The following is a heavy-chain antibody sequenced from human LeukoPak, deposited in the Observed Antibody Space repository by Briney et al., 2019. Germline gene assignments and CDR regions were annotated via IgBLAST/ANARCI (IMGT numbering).Heavy chain of an antibody. D-gene: IGHD5-18*01. V-gene: IGHV3-9*01. J-gene: IGHJ4*02. CDR1: GFTFVDYA. Sequence: GGSLRLSCAASGFTFVDYAMPWVRQAPGKGLEWVSGIGWNSGGIGYADSVKGRFTISRDNAKNSLYLQMNSLRAEDTALYYCAKDKGYSYGPIGPLFDYWGQGTLDTVSS. CDR2: IGWNSGGI. CDR3: AKDKGYSYGPIGPLFDY.